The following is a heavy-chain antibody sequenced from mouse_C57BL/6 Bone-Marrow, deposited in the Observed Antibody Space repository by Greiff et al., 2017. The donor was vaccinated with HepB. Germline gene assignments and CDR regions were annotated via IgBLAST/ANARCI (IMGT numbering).Heavy chain of an antibody. Sequence: EVQVVESEGGLVQPGSSMKLSCTASGFTFSDYYMAWVRQVPEKGLEWVANINYDGSSTYYLDSLKSRFIISRDNATNILYLQMSSLKSEDTATYYCARNWVLDYWGQGTTLTVSS. CDR2: INYDGSST. CDR3: ARNWVLDY. V-gene: IGHV5-16*01. D-gene: IGHD4-1*01. J-gene: IGHJ2*01. CDR1: GFTFSDYY.